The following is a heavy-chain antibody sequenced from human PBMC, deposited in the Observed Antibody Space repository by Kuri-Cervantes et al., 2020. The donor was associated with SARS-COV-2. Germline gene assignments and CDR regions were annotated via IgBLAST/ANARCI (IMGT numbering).Heavy chain of an antibody. CDR1: GYTFTSYG. J-gene: IGHJ5*02. CDR3: ARGAVGYCSSTSCQGRWFDP. Sequence: ASVKVSCKASGYTFTSYGVSWVRQAPGQGLEWMGWISACNGNTNYAQKLQGRVTMTTDTSTSTAYMELRSLRSDDTAVYYCARGAVGYCSSTSCQGRWFDPWGQGTLVTVSS. CDR2: ISACNGNT. D-gene: IGHD2-2*01. V-gene: IGHV1-18*01.